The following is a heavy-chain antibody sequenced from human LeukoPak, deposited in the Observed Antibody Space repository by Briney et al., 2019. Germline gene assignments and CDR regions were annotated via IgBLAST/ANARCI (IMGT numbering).Heavy chain of an antibody. CDR1: GYTFTSYG. CDR2: ISAYNGNT. Sequence: ASVKVSCKASGYTFTSYGIGWVRQAPGQGLEWMGWISAYNGNTNYAQKLQGRVTMTTDTSTSTAYMELRSLRSDDTAVYYCARDGGPYDFWSGYYTYYYYYMDVWGKGTTVTVSS. CDR3: ARDGGPYDFWSGYYTYYYYYMDV. V-gene: IGHV1-18*01. J-gene: IGHJ6*03. D-gene: IGHD3-3*01.